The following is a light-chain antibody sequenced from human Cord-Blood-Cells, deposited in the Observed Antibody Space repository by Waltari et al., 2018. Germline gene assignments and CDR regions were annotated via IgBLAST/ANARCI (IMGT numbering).Light chain of an antibody. V-gene: IGLV2-23*03. Sequence: QSALTQPASVSGSPGQSITISCTGTSSDVGSYNLVPWYQQHPGKAPNLMVYEGSKRPSGFSNRFSGSKSGNTASLTISGLQAEDEADYYCCSYAGSSTFVFGTGTKVTVL. J-gene: IGLJ1*01. CDR2: EGS. CDR3: CSYAGSSTFV. CDR1: SSDVGSYNL.